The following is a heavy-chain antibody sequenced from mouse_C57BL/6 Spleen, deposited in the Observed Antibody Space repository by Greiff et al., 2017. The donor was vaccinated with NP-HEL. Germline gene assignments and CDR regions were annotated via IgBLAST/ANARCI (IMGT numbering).Heavy chain of an antibody. D-gene: IGHD2-5*01. V-gene: IGHV1-54*01. CDR3: ARSYYSNYGWFAY. Sequence: LVESGAELVRPGTSVKVSCKASGYAFTNYLIEWVKQRPGQGLEWIGVINPGSGGTNYNEKFKGKATLTADKSSSTAYMQLSSLTSEDSAVYFCARSYYSNYGWFAYWGQGTLVTVSA. CDR1: GYAFTNYL. J-gene: IGHJ3*01. CDR2: INPGSGGT.